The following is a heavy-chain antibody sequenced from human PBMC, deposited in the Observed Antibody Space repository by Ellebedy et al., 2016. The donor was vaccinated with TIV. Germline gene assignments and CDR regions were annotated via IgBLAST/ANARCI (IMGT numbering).Heavy chain of an antibody. Sequence: GESLKTSCAASGFTFSSYWTTWVRQAPGKGLEWVANINQDGSFNFYVYSVNGRFTVSRDNAKNSLYLHLNSLRAEDTAMYYCATDGSYGDYLSPTHAFVIWGQGTMVTVSS. V-gene: IGHV3-7*01. J-gene: IGHJ3*02. CDR2: INQDGSFN. D-gene: IGHD4-17*01. CDR3: ATDGSYGDYLSPTHAFVI. CDR1: GFTFSSYW.